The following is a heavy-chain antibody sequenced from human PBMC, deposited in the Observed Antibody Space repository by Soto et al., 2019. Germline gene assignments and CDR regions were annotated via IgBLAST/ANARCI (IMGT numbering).Heavy chain of an antibody. V-gene: IGHV1-8*01. CDR1: GYTFTSYD. CDR3: ARDAESYYYYGMDV. J-gene: IGHJ6*02. CDR2: MNPNSGNT. Sequence: QVPLVQSGAEVKKPGASVKVSCKASGYTFTSYDINWVRQATGQGLEWMGWMNPNSGNTGYAQKFQGRVTMTRNTSISTAYMELSSLRSEDTAVYYCARDAESYYYYGMDVWGQGTTVTVSS.